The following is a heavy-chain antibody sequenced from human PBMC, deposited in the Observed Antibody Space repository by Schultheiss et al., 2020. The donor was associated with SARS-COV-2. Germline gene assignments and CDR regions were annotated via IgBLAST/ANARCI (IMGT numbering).Heavy chain of an antibody. CDR3: ARVMGLELPLVDY. D-gene: IGHD1-7*01. CDR1: GGSFSGYY. V-gene: IGHV4-34*01. CDR2: INHSGST. Sequence: SETLSLTCAVYGGSFSGYYWSWIRQPPGKGLEWIGEINHSGSTNYNPSLKSRVTMSVDTSKNQFSLKLSSVTAADTAVYYCARVMGLELPLVDYWGQGTLVTVSS. J-gene: IGHJ4*02.